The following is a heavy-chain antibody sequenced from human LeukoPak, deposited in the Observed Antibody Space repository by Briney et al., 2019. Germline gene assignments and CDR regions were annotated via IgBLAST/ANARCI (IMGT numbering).Heavy chain of an antibody. CDR1: GGTFSSYA. CDR2: IIPIFGTA. CDR3: ASQSRTTRWFDP. Sequence: SVKVSCKASGGTFSSYAISWVRQAPGQGLEWMGGIIPIFGTANYAQKFQGRVTITADESTSTAYMELSSLRSGDTAVYYCASQSRTTRWFDPWGQGTLVTVSS. J-gene: IGHJ5*02. V-gene: IGHV1-69*13. D-gene: IGHD2/OR15-2a*01.